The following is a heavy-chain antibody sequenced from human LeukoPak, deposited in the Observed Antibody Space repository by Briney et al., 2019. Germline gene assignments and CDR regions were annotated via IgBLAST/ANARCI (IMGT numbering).Heavy chain of an antibody. CDR3: ARDIEDCSGGSCYSAWFDY. V-gene: IGHV3-7*03. D-gene: IGHD2-15*01. CDR1: GFTFSSYW. J-gene: IGHJ4*02. CDR2: IKQDGSEK. Sequence: GGSLRLSCAASGFTFSSYWMSWVRQAPGKGLEWVANIKQDGSEKYYVDSVKGRFTISRDNAKNSLYLQMNSLRAEDTAVYYCARDIEDCSGGSCYSAWFDYWGQGTLVTVPS.